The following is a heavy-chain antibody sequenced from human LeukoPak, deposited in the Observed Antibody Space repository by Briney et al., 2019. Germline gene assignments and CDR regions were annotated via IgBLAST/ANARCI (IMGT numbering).Heavy chain of an antibody. J-gene: IGHJ4*02. D-gene: IGHD3-10*01. CDR3: AKADRGWGVITKD. CDR2: IGGSGDFT. CDR1: GFTFSTYA. Sequence: GGSLRLSCAASGFTFSTYAMSWVRQAPGKGLEWVSAIGGSGDFTYYAEYVRGRFTISRDNSKKTLYLQVNSLRAEDTAVYYCAKADRGWGVITKDWGQGTLVTVSS. V-gene: IGHV3-23*01.